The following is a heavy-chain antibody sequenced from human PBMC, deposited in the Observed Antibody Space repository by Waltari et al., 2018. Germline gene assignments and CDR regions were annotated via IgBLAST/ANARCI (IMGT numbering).Heavy chain of an antibody. J-gene: IGHJ4*02. V-gene: IGHV4-4*02. D-gene: IGHD2-15*01. Sequence: QLHESGPGLVKPSGTPSRTCAVSGDSLSSPYCWFWVRQPPGKGLEWMGQVRGDGKTNYNPSFASRVTISLDTYNNQFSLKVTSATAADTAVYYCARDRGRGLYLDSWGPGILVTVSP. CDR1: GDSLSSPYC. CDR2: VRGDGKT. CDR3: ARDRGRGLYLDS.